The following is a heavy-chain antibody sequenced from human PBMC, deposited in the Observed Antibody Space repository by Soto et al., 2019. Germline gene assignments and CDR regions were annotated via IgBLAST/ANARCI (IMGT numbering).Heavy chain of an antibody. Sequence: QVQLQQWGAGLLKPSETLSLTCAVYGGSFSGYYWSWIRQPPGKGLEWIGEINHSGSTNYNPSLKSRVTISVDTSKNQFSLKLSSVTAADTAVYCCARVERLLWFGEFYGMDVWGQGTTVTVSS. CDR3: ARVERLLWFGEFYGMDV. CDR2: INHSGST. V-gene: IGHV4-34*01. D-gene: IGHD3-10*01. J-gene: IGHJ6*02. CDR1: GGSFSGYY.